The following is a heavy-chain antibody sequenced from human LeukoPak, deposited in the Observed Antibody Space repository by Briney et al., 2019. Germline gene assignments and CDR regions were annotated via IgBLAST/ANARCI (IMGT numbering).Heavy chain of an antibody. CDR2: IYYNGNT. V-gene: IGHV4-59*01. D-gene: IGHD1-26*01. CDR1: DGSINSYY. J-gene: IGHJ6*02. CDR3: ARGRSNYYGIDV. Sequence: PSETLSLTCSVSDGSINSYYWNWIRWPPGKGLEWIGYIYYNGNTNYSPSLKSRVTMSVDTSKNLFSLKVSSVTAADTAVYYCARGRSNYYGIDVWGQGTTVTVSS.